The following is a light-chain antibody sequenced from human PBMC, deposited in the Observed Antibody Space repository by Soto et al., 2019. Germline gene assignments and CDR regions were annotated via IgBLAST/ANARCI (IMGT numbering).Light chain of an antibody. CDR2: GAS. CDR1: QSVLYNSNNKNH. V-gene: IGKV4-1*01. Sequence: DFVMTQAPDSLAVSLGERATINCKSSQSVLYNSNNKNHLGWFQQKPGHPPKLLIYGASFRPSGVPDRFSGSGSGTDFPLTISSLQAEDVAVYYCQQYDSIPFTFGQGTKLEI. CDR3: QQYDSIPFT. J-gene: IGKJ2*01.